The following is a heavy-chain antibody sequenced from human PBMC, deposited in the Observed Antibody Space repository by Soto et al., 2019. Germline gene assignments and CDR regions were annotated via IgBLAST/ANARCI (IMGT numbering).Heavy chain of an antibody. CDR3: ASVPHLNIVATNYFDY. V-gene: IGHV4-38-2*01. CDR2: IYHSGST. J-gene: IGHJ4*02. CDR1: GYSISSGYY. Sequence: SETLSLTCAVSGYSISSGYYWGWIRQPPGKGLEWIGSIYHSGSTYYNPSLKSRVTISVDTSKNQFSLKLSSVTAADTAVYYCASVPHLNIVATNYFDYWGQGTLVTVSS. D-gene: IGHD5-12*01.